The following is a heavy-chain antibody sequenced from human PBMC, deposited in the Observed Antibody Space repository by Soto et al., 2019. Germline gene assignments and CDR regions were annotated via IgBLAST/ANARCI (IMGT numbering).Heavy chain of an antibody. V-gene: IGHV3-21*01. Sequence: EVQLVESGGGLVEPGGSLRLSCLASGFTSSSYSMHWVRHAPGKGLEWVSSFSGATHYIYYPDSVKGRFTISRDNVKNSVDLEMNSLRVDDTAVYFCARGGGSVVVPESMFYHYMDVWGRGTTVTVSS. CDR2: FSGATHYI. D-gene: IGHD2-2*01. CDR1: GFTSSSYS. J-gene: IGHJ6*03. CDR3: ARGGGSVVVPESMFYHYMDV.